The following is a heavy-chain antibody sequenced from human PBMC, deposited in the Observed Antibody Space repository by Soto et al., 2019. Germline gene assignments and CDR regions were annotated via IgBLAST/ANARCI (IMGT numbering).Heavy chain of an antibody. D-gene: IGHD2-2*02. Sequence: GGSLRLSCAASGFTFSSYAMHWVRQAPGKGLEWVAVISYDGSNKYYADSVKGRFTISRDNSKNTLYLQMNSLRAEDTAVYYCARDHVVVPAAIPKRYYYGMDVWGQGTTVTVSS. J-gene: IGHJ6*02. V-gene: IGHV3-30-3*01. CDR3: ARDHVVVPAAIPKRYYYGMDV. CDR2: ISYDGSNK. CDR1: GFTFSSYA.